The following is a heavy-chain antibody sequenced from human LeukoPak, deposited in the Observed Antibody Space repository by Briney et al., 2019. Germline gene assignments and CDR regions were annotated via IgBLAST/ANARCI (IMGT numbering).Heavy chain of an antibody. J-gene: IGHJ4*02. CDR2: IIPIFGTA. Sequence: SVKVSCKASGGTFSSYAISWVRQAPGQGLEWMGGIIPIFGTANYAQKFQGRVTITADESTSTAYMELSSLRSEDTAVYYCVRAESPSTYCSSTSCYYFDYWGQGTLVTVSS. CDR3: VRAESPSTYCSSTSCYYFDY. D-gene: IGHD2-2*01. CDR1: GGTFSSYA. V-gene: IGHV1-69*13.